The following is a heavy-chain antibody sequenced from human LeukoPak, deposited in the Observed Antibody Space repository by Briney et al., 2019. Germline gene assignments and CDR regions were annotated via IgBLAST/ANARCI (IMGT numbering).Heavy chain of an antibody. J-gene: IGHJ5*02. Sequence: SETLSLTCIVSGGSISSANYCWSWIRQPPGKGLEWIGYIYYSGSTNYNPSLKSRVTISVDTSKNQFSLKLSSVTAADTAVYYCARVGTYGWFDPWGQGTLVTVSS. CDR3: ARVGTYGWFDP. V-gene: IGHV4-61*01. CDR1: GGSISSANYC. D-gene: IGHD1-1*01. CDR2: IYYSGST.